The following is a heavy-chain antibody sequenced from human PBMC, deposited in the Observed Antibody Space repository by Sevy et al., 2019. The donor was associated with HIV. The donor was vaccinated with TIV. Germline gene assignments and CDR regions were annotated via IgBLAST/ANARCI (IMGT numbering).Heavy chain of an antibody. D-gene: IGHD3-3*01. V-gene: IGHV1-69*13. CDR3: ARAETIFGPPGAFDI. CDR2: IIPIFGTA. Sequence: ASVKVSCKASGGTFSSYAISWVRQAPGQGLEWMGGIIPIFGTANYAQKFQGRVTITADESTSTAYMELSSRGSEDTAVYYCARAETIFGPPGAFDIWGQGTMVTVSS. CDR1: GGTFSSYA. J-gene: IGHJ3*02.